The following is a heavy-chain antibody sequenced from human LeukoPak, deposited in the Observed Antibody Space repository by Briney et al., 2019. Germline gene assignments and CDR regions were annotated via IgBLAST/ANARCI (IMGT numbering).Heavy chain of an antibody. V-gene: IGHV3-7*03. CDR1: GFPFNAYW. Sequence: GGSLRLSCAASGFPFNAYWMTWVRQAPGKGLEWVANIRQDGDTKYYVDSVKGRFTISRDNAVNSLYLQMNSLRAEDTAIYYCARSLPYGTTWYGRSDFWGQGTLVTVSS. CDR3: ARSLPYGTTWYGRSDF. D-gene: IGHD6-13*01. CDR2: IRQDGDTK. J-gene: IGHJ4*02.